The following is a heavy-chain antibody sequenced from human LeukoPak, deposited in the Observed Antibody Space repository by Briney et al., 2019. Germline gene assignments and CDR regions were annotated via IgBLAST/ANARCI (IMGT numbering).Heavy chain of an antibody. CDR3: ARAPGYRGFLDY. CDR1: GFSFSSYW. V-gene: IGHV3-21*01. Sequence: GGSLRLSCEGSGFSFSSYWMTWVRQAPGKGLEWVSFISSSSSYIYYADSVKGRFTISRDNAKNSLYLQMNSLRAEDTAVYYCARAPGYRGFLDYWGQGTLVTVSS. J-gene: IGHJ4*02. D-gene: IGHD6-13*01. CDR2: ISSSSSYI.